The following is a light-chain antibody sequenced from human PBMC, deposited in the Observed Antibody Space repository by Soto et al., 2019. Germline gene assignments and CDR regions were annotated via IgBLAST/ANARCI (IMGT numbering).Light chain of an antibody. CDR1: QSVSSY. J-gene: IGKJ1*01. CDR2: DAS. CDR3: QQRSNW. Sequence: IVLTPSPATLSLSPGEIATLSCRASQSVSSYLAWYQQKPGQAPRLLIYDASNRATGIPARFSGSGSGTDFTLTISSLEPEDFAVYYCQQRSNWFGQGTKVDIK. V-gene: IGKV3-11*01.